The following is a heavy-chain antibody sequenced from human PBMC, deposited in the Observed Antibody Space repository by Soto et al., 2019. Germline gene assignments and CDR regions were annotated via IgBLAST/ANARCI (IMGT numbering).Heavy chain of an antibody. CDR2: IVVGSGNT. CDR3: AAASAISIFGVVIPYYSYGMDV. D-gene: IGHD3-3*01. V-gene: IGHV1-58*01. J-gene: IGHJ6*02. Sequence: QMQLVQSGPEVKKPGTSVKVSCKASGFTFTSSAVQWVRQARGQRLEWIGWIVVGSGNTNYAQKFQGRVTITRDMSTSTAYMELSSRRSEDTAVYYCAAASAISIFGVVIPYYSYGMDVWGQGTTVTVSS. CDR1: GFTFTSSA.